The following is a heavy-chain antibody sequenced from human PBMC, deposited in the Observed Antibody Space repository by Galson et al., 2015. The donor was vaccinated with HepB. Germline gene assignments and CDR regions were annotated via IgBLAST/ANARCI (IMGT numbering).Heavy chain of an antibody. CDR2: ISSSSSYI. V-gene: IGHV3-21*01. CDR1: GFTFSSYS. Sequence: SLRLSCAASGFTFSSYSMTWVRQAPGKGLEWVSSISSSSSYIYYADSVKGRFTISRDNAKNSLYLQMNSLRAEDTAVYYCAREPGRNWFDPWGQGTLVTVSS. D-gene: IGHD1-26*01. CDR3: AREPGRNWFDP. J-gene: IGHJ5*02.